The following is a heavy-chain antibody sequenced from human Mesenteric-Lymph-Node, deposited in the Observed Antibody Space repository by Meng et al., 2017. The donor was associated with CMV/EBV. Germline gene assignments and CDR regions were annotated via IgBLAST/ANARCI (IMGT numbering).Heavy chain of an antibody. V-gene: IGHV3-23*01. J-gene: IGHJ6*02. CDR2: ISGSGGST. D-gene: IGHD2-15*01. CDR1: GFTFNTYY. Sequence: GESLKISCAASGFTFNTYYMSWVRQAAGKGLEWVSAISGSGGSTYYADSVKGRFTISRDNSKNTLYLQMNSLRAEDTAVYYCAKGERYCSGGSCYSYYYYYYYGMDVWGQGTTVTVSS. CDR3: AKGERYCSGGSCYSYYYYYYYGMDV.